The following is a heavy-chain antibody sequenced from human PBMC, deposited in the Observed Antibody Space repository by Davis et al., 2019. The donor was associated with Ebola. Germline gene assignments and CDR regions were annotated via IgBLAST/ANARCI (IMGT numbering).Heavy chain of an antibody. CDR2: LSRSGSTI. J-gene: IGHJ6*02. V-gene: IGHV3-11*01. Sequence: GGSLRLSCAASGFTFSAYYMSWICQAPGKGLEWVPYLSRSGSTIYYAASVKGRFTISRDNAKNSLYLQMNSLRAEDTAVYYCARVNCSSTSCSFYYGMDVWGQGTTVTVSS. CDR1: GFTFSAYY. CDR3: ARVNCSSTSCSFYYGMDV. D-gene: IGHD2-2*01.